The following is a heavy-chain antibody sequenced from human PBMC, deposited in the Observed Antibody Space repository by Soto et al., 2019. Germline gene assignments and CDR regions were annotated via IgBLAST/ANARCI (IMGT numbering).Heavy chain of an antibody. Sequence: EVQLVESGGGLVQPGGSLRLFCAVSGFTVRSNYMSWVRQAPGKGLEWVSIIYSGGSTYYADSVKGRFTISRDNSKNTLYLQMNSLRAEDTAVYYCAGIRPPLYWGQGTLVTVSS. CDR1: GFTVRSNY. J-gene: IGHJ4*02. CDR3: AGIRPPLY. D-gene: IGHD5-18*01. V-gene: IGHV3-66*01. CDR2: IYSGGST.